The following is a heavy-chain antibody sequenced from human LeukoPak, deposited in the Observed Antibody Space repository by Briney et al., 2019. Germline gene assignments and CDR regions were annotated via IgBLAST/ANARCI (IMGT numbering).Heavy chain of an antibody. CDR3: ATNRVGTYDRPFDI. V-gene: IGHV4-59*08. CDR2: IHFTGTT. D-gene: IGHD1-26*01. J-gene: IGHJ3*02. CDR1: GGSINSHY. Sequence: SETLSLTCIVSGGSINSHYWSWIRQPPGKGLEWIGDIHFTGTTKYNPSVKSRVTISIDTSKNQFSLELSSVTATDTAVYFCATNRVGTYDRPFDIWGQGTMVTVSS.